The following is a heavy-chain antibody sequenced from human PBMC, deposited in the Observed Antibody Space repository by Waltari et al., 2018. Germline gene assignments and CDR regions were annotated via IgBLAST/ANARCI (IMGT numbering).Heavy chain of an antibody. CDR1: GQAFSGYS. D-gene: IGHD2-8*01. V-gene: IGHV4-34*01. CDR2: INYSGIT. Sequence: QVQLPQRAAGLLNPSETLSLSCAVYGQAFSGYSWTVIRQTPGTGLEWIGEINYSGITNYTPSLKSRVTISADTSKNQISLRLRSVTAADTAVYYCAGDTSPLSANGKGGGNFDFWGQGTLVTVS. J-gene: IGHJ4*02. CDR3: AGDTSPLSANGKGGGNFDF.